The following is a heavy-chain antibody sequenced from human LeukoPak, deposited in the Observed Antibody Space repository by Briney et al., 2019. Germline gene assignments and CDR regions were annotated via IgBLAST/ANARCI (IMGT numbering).Heavy chain of an antibody. CDR1: GFTFSNFW. CDR2: IKQAGNEK. D-gene: IGHD2-15*01. V-gene: IGHV3-7*05. J-gene: IGHJ4*02. Sequence: GGSLRLSCVASGFTFSNFWMSWVRQAPGRGLEWVANIKQAGNEKYYMDSVKGRFTISRDNAKNSVFLQMNSLRAEDTAVYYCARDYCSGVTCYSGYWGQGTLVTVS. CDR3: ARDYCSGVTCYSGY.